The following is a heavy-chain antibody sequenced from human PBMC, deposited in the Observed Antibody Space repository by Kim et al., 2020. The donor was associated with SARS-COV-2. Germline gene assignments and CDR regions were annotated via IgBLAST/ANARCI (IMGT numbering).Heavy chain of an antibody. V-gene: IGHV4-59*01. CDR2: IYYSGST. CDR1: GGSISSYY. D-gene: IGHD3-16*01. CDR3: ARDYAGMGWFDP. J-gene: IGHJ5*02. Sequence: SETLSLTCTVSGGSISSYYWSWIRQPPGKGLEWIGYIYYSGSTNYNPSLKSRVTISVDTSKNQFSLKLSSVTAADTAVYYCARDYAGMGWFDPWGQGTLVTVSS.